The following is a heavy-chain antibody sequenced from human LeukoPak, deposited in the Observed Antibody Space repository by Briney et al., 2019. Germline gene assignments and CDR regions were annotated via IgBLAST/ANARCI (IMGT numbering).Heavy chain of an antibody. Sequence: QPGRSLRLSCAASGFTFSNYAMHWARQAPGKVLEWVAVISYDGSNKYYADSVKGRFTISRDNSKNTLFLQMNSLRPEDTAVYYRAKDSGSSGYPKGFDIWGQGTMVTVSS. V-gene: IGHV3-30*04. J-gene: IGHJ3*02. CDR2: ISYDGSNK. D-gene: IGHD3-22*01. CDR3: AKDSGSSGYPKGFDI. CDR1: GFTFSNYA.